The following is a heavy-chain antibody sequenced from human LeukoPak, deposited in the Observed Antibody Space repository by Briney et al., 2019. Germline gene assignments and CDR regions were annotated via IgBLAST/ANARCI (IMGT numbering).Heavy chain of an antibody. D-gene: IGHD3-10*01. V-gene: IGHV4-38-2*02. CDR3: AREVESWFGDLLSYFDS. J-gene: IGHJ4*02. CDR2: VYHHGNT. CDR1: GFSISTGYS. Sequence: SETLSLTCSVSGFSISTGYSWGWIRQPPWKGLEWIGTVYHHGNTYFNPSLMSRVTISLDTSKNQFSLRLTSVTAADTAKYYCAREVESWFGDLLSYFDSWGQGIQVIVSS.